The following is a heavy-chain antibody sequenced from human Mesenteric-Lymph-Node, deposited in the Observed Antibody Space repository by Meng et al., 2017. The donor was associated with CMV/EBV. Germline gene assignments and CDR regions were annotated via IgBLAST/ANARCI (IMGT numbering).Heavy chain of an antibody. CDR1: GYRFTDYG. CDR2: ISPYNGNT. J-gene: IGHJ5*02. V-gene: IGHV1-18*01. D-gene: IGHD3-9*01. Sequence: ASVKVSCKASGYRFTDYGLSWVRLAPGQGLEWMGWISPYNGNTNYAEKFQGRVVMTADTSTDTVHVELRSLRSDDTAVYFCARSRGRVVLIGNWFDPWGQGTLVTVSS. CDR3: ARSRGRVVLIGNWFDP.